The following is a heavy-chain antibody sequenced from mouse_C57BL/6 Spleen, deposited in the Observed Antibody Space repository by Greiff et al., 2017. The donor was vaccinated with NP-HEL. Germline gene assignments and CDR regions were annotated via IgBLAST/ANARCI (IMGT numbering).Heavy chain of an antibody. Sequence: VQLQESGAELARPGASVKLSCKASGYTFTSYGISWVKQRTGQGLEWIGEIYPRSGNTYYNEKFKGKATLTADKSSSTAYMELRSLTSEDSAVYFCAKDGWDWFAYWGQGTLVTVSA. D-gene: IGHD1-1*02. CDR3: AKDGWDWFAY. CDR2: IYPRSGNT. V-gene: IGHV1-81*01. CDR1: GYTFTSYG. J-gene: IGHJ3*01.